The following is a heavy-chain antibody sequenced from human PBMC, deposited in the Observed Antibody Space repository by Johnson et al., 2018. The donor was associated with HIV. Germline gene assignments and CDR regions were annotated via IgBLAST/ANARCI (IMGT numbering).Heavy chain of an antibody. CDR2: ISYDGSNK. CDR3: ATIVGATFGAFDI. CDR1: GFTFSSYA. V-gene: IGHV3-30*14. J-gene: IGHJ3*02. Sequence: QVQLVESGGGVVQPGRSLRLSCAASGFTFSSYAMHWVRQAPGKGLEWVAVISYDGSNKYYADSVKGRVTISRDNSKNTLYLQMNSLRSEDTAVYYWATIVGATFGAFDIWGQGTLVTVSS. D-gene: IGHD1-26*01.